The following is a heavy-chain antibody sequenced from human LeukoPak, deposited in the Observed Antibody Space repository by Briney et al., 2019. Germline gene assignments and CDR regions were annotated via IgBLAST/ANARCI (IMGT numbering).Heavy chain of an antibody. Sequence: GGSLRLSCAASGFTFSSYSMNWVRQAPGKGLEWVSSISSSSSYIYYADSVKGRFTISRDNAKNSLYLQMKSLRAEDTAVYYCARDLPPSSWYGGEFLAAWGQGTLVTVSS. CDR2: ISSSSSYI. CDR3: ARDLPPSSWYGGEFLAA. CDR1: GFTFSSYS. J-gene: IGHJ4*02. D-gene: IGHD6-13*01. V-gene: IGHV3-21*01.